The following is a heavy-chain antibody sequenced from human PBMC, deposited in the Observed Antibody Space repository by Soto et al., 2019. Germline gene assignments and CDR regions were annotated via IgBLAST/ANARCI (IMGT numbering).Heavy chain of an antibody. CDR3: ARDFGYGDYIDY. CDR2: IWYDGSNK. J-gene: IGHJ4*02. CDR1: GFTFSSYG. D-gene: IGHD4-17*01. Sequence: QVQLVESGGGVVQPGRSLRLSCAASGFTFSSYGMHWVRQAPGKGLEWVVVIWYDGSNKYYADSVKGRFTISRDNSKNTLYLQMNSLRAEDTAVYYCARDFGYGDYIDYWGQGTLVTVSS. V-gene: IGHV3-33*01.